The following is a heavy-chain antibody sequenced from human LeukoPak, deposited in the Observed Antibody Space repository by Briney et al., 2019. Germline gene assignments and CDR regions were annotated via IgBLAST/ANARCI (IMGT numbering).Heavy chain of an antibody. J-gene: IGHJ5*02. V-gene: IGHV4-39*07. CDR2: IYYSGST. Sequence: SETLSLTCTVSGGSISSSSYYWGWIRQPPGKGLEWIGSIYYSGSTNYNPSLKSRVTISVDTSKNQFSLKLSSVTAADTAVYYCARGGLRWYHNWFDPWGQGTLVTVSS. CDR3: ARGGLRWYHNWFDP. CDR1: GGSISSSSYY. D-gene: IGHD4-23*01.